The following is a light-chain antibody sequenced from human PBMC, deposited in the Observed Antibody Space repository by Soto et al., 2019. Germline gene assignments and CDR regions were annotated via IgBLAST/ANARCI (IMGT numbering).Light chain of an antibody. Sequence: QSALTQPASVSGSPGQSITISCTGTSSDVGGYNYVSWYQQHPGKAPKLMIYEVRNRPSGVSNRFSGSKSGNTASLTISGLQAEDEADYYCSSYTITTTRVVFGGGTKVTVL. J-gene: IGLJ2*01. CDR1: SSDVGGYNY. V-gene: IGLV2-14*01. CDR2: EVR. CDR3: SSYTITTTRVV.